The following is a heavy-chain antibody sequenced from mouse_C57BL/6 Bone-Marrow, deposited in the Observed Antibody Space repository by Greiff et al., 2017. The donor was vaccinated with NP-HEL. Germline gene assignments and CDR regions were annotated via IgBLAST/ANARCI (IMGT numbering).Heavy chain of an antibody. Sequence: EVHLVESGGGLVKPGGSLKLSCAASGFTFSSYAMSWVRQTPEKRLEWVATISDGGSYTYYPDNVKGRFTISRENAKNNLYLQMSHLKSEDTAMYYCARDYYGSSLRYFDVWGTGTTVTVSS. D-gene: IGHD1-1*01. CDR3: ARDYYGSSLRYFDV. CDR2: ISDGGSYT. V-gene: IGHV5-4*01. J-gene: IGHJ1*03. CDR1: GFTFSSYA.